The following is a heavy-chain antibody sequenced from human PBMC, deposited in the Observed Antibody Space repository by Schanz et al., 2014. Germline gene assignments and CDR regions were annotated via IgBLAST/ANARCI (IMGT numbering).Heavy chain of an antibody. CDR1: GGTFSSFG. Sequence: VQLEQSGAEVKKPGSSVKVSCKASGGTFSSFGINWVRQAPGQGLEWMGRIIPVLAIADYAQKLQGRVTMTTDTSTSTAYMELRSLRSEDTAMYYCARDYYDSSGYYYCDYWGQGTLVTVSS. CDR2: IIPVLAIA. CDR3: ARDYYDSSGYYYCDY. D-gene: IGHD3-22*01. J-gene: IGHJ4*02. V-gene: IGHV1-69*04.